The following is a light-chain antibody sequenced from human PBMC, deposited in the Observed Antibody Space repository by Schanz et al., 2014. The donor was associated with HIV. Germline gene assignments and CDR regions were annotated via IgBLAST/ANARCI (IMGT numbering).Light chain of an antibody. CDR3: SSFTYTSTPVA. CDR2: ENN. J-gene: IGLJ2*01. CDR1: SSNIGIKT. Sequence: QSVLTQPPSASGTPGQRVTISCSGSSSNIGIKTVNWYQHLPGTAPKLLIYENNKRPSGIPDRFSGSKSGTSATLDISGLQSEDEADYYCSSFTYTSTPVALGAGTQLTVL. V-gene: IGLV1-44*01.